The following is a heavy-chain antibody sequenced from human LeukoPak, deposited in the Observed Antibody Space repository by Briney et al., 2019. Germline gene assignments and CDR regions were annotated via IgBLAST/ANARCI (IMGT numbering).Heavy chain of an antibody. V-gene: IGHV4-39*01. D-gene: IGHD3-22*01. CDR1: GDSISGSNTY. CDR2: MYYSGRT. J-gene: IGHJ4*02. Sequence: SETLSLTCCVSGDSISGSNTYWGWIRQPPGKGLEWIGQMYYSGRTYYNPSLKSRVTISVDTGKNQFSLKLNSVTAADTAVYYCARRYYYDRSGQRTYYFDYWGQGTLVTVSS. CDR3: ARRYYYDRSGQRTYYFDY.